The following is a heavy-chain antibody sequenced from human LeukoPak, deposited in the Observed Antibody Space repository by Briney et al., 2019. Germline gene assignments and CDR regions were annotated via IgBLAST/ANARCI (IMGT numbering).Heavy chain of an antibody. CDR2: ISRSSSYI. CDR1: GFTFSSYS. V-gene: IGHV3-21*01. Sequence: GGSLRLSCAASGFTFSSYSMNWVRQSPWKGLEWVSSISRSSSYIYYADSVKGRVTTSRDNAKNSPYLQMNSLRPEDTAVSYCARAMYYYASSGYYGIAYWGQGTLVTVSS. CDR3: ARAMYYYASSGYYGIAY. J-gene: IGHJ4*02. D-gene: IGHD3-22*01.